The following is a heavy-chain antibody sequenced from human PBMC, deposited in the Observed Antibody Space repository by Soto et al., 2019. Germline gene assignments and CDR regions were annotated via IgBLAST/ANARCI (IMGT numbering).Heavy chain of an antibody. J-gene: IGHJ5*02. CDR1: GGSISSSSYY. CDR2: IYYSGST. Sequence: SETLSLTCTVSGGSISSSSYYWGWIRQPPGKGLEWIGSIYYSGSTYYNPSLKSRVTISVDTSKNQFSLKLSSVTAADTAVYYWAGLKYFQCSDYFGHWGQGTRVTVSS. D-gene: IGHD3-22*01. V-gene: IGHV4-39*01. CDR3: AGLKYFQCSDYFGH.